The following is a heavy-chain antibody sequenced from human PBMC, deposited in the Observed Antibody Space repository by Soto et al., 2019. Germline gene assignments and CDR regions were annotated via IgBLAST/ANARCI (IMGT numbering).Heavy chain of an antibody. CDR1: GFPFSNAW. J-gene: IGHJ4*02. CDR3: TTEFDYYDSSGYYYATDY. CDR2: IKSKTDGGTT. V-gene: IGHV3-15*07. D-gene: IGHD3-22*01. Sequence: GWSLRLGCAASGFPFSNAWMKWVRQAPGKGLEWVGRIKSKTDGGTTDYAAPVKGRFTISRDDSKDTLYLQMNSLKTEDTAVYYCTTEFDYYDSSGYYYATDYWGQGALVTVSS.